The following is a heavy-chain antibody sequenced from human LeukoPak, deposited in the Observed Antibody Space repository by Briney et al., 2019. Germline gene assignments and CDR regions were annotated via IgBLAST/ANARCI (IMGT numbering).Heavy chain of an antibody. J-gene: IGHJ4*02. V-gene: IGHV3-53*01. D-gene: IGHD6-13*01. CDR2: IYIDGTT. CDR3: ARGPRYSFY. Sequence: GGSLRLSCAASGFIVSHNYMTWVRQAPGKGLQWVSVIYIDGTTYYADSVKGRFTISRDQANNTLYLQMNTLRDEDTAVYYCARGPRYSFYWGQGTLVSVSS. CDR1: GFIVSHNY.